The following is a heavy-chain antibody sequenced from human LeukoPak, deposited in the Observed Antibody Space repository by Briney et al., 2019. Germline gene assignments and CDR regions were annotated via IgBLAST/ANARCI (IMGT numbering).Heavy chain of an antibody. J-gene: IGHJ4*02. D-gene: IGHD1-1*01. CDR1: GFSFCTHL. V-gene: IGHV3-7*01. CDR2: IKQDGSEK. CDR3: VVTTRSRSFDY. Sequence: GGAPGLCCAAPGFSFCTHLVGWGRHAPGKGGGGVASIKQDGSEKKYGDSVKGRFSVSRDNAENSLFLQMDSLRAEDTAFYYCVVTTRSRSFDYWGQGTLVTVSS.